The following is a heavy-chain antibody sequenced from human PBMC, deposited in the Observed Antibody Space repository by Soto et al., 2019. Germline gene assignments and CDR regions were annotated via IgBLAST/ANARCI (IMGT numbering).Heavy chain of an antibody. CDR3: ARGPGVRVVVLSMFDY. CDR1: VFTLNTYG. D-gene: IGHD2-15*01. Sequence: WGSLRLSCAFSVFTLNTYGMPWVRQAPGKGVDLVAVISYDGTNEYYAGSVRGRFTISRDISKNTLYFEMNSLRAEDSAVYYCARGPGVRVVVLSMFDYWGQGTMVTVSS. V-gene: IGHV3-30*14. J-gene: IGHJ4*02. CDR2: ISYDGTNE.